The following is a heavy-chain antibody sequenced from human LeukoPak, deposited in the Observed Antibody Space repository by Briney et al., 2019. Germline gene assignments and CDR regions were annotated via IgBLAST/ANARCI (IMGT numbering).Heavy chain of an antibody. J-gene: IGHJ5*02. D-gene: IGHD2-15*01. CDR1: GGSFSNYY. CDR2: INHSGST. CDR3: ARGRRRNCSGGSCPRSNWFDP. V-gene: IGHV4-34*01. Sequence: SETLSLTCAVYGGSFSNYYWSWIRQSPGKGLEWIGEINHSGSTYYNPSLKSRVTISVDTSKNQFSLKLSSVTAADTAVYYCARGRRRNCSGGSCPRSNWFDPWGQGTLVTVSS.